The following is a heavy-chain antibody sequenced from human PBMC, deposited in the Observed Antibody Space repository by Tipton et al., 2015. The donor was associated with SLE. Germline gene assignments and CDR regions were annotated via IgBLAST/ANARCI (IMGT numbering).Heavy chain of an antibody. Sequence: TLSLTCAVYGGSFSGYYWSWIRQPPGKGLEWIGEIDHSGSTTYSPSLKSRVTMSVDTSKSQFSLKLRSVTAADTAVYHCARHDYGVPFDYWGQGTLVTVSS. J-gene: IGHJ4*02. V-gene: IGHV4-34*01. CDR2: IDHSGST. CDR3: ARHDYGVPFDY. CDR1: GGSFSGYY. D-gene: IGHD4-17*01.